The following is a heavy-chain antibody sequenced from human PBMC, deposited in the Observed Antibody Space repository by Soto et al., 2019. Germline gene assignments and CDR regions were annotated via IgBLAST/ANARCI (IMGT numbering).Heavy chain of an antibody. V-gene: IGHV3-73*02. CDR1: GFIFTDSA. CDR3: TRRRDWTAMDPLDY. CDR2: IRNKVNNYAT. D-gene: IGHD5-18*01. Sequence: EVQLVESGGGLVQPGGSLKLSCAASGFIFTDSAIHWIRQASGKGPEWVGRIRNKVNNYATLYAASVKGRFTISRDDSTNTPYLHMNSLKTEDTAVYYCTRRRDWTAMDPLDYWGQGTLVTVSS. J-gene: IGHJ4*02.